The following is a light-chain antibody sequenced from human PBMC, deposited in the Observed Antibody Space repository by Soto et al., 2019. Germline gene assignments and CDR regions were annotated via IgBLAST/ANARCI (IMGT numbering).Light chain of an antibody. V-gene: IGKV1-5*01. J-gene: IGKJ3*01. Sequence: DIQMTQSPSTLSASVGDRVTITCRASQSISSWLAWYQQKPGKAPKLLIYDASSLESGVPSRFSGSGSGTEFTLTISSLQPDDFATYYCQQYRTFGPGTKVDIK. CDR1: QSISSW. CDR3: QQYRT. CDR2: DAS.